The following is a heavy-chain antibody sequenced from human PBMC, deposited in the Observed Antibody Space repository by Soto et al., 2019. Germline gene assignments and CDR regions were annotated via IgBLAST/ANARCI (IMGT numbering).Heavy chain of an antibody. CDR3: VRDSGAKLSSS. V-gene: IGHV1-69*13. CDR1: GGTFSSYR. Sequence: SVKVSCKASGGTFSSYRINWVRQAPGQGLEGVGGIVPIYRTADYAQKFQGRVTITADESARTSYMELRSLKSQDTAVYYCVRDSGAKLSSSWGQGTLVTVSS. J-gene: IGHJ4*02. CDR2: IVPIYRTA. D-gene: IGHD6-13*01.